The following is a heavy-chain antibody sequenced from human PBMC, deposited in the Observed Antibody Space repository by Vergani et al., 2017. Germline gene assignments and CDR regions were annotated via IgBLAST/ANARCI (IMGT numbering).Heavy chain of an antibody. CDR1: GFTFSSYG. Sequence: QVQLVESGGGVVQPGRSLRLSCAASGFTFSSYGMHWVRQAPGKGLEWVAVIWYDGSNKYYADSVQGRFTISRDNSKNTLYLQMNSLRAEDTAVYYCARDLGIAAAGPFDYWGQGTLVTVSS. J-gene: IGHJ4*02. V-gene: IGHV3-33*01. D-gene: IGHD6-13*01. CDR2: IWYDGSNK. CDR3: ARDLGIAAAGPFDY.